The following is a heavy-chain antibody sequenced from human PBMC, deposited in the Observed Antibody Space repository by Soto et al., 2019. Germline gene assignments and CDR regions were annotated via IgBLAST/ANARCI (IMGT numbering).Heavy chain of an antibody. Sequence: QVQLVQSGPEVKMPGASVKVSCKTSGYTFTAYGLAWLRQAPGQRPEWMGWVSTNDDRTNYAQKFQGRVTMTTDRSTTTTYMELRSLRADDTAGYYCTRELNTESSDYYSVAYLGQGPLVTGSS. CDR2: VSTNDDRT. J-gene: IGHJ4*02. V-gene: IGHV1-18*01. CDR3: TRELNTESSDYYSVAY. CDR1: GYTFTAYG. D-gene: IGHD3-22*01.